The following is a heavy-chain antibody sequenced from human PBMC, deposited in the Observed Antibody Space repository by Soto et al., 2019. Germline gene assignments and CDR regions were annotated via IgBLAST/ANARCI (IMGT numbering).Heavy chain of an antibody. V-gene: IGHV3-33*01. CDR2: IWYDGSNK. Sequence: PGGSLRLSCAASGFTFSSYGMHWVRQAPGKGLEWVAVIWYDGSNKYYADSVKGRFTISRDNSKNTLYLQMNSLRAEDTAVYYCARDVINYYDSSGQTAYYYYGMDVWGQGTTVTVSS. CDR3: ARDVINYYDSSGQTAYYYYGMDV. D-gene: IGHD3-22*01. J-gene: IGHJ6*02. CDR1: GFTFSSYG.